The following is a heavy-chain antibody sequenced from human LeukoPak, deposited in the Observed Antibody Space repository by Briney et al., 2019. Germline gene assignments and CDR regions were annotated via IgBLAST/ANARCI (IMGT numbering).Heavy chain of an antibody. J-gene: IGHJ4*02. Sequence: SETLSLTCTVSGGSISNYYWSWIRQPAGKGLEWIGRIYSSGSTNYNPSLKSRVTMSVNTSKNQFSLKLSSVTAADTAVYYCASRDVVVPAATSFGDYWGQGTLVTVSS. CDR2: IYSSGST. V-gene: IGHV4-4*07. D-gene: IGHD2-2*01. CDR1: GGSISNYY. CDR3: ASRDVVVPAATSFGDY.